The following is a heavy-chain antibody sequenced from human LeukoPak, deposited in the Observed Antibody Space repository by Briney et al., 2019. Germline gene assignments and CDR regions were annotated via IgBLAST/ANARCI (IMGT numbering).Heavy chain of an antibody. CDR2: INPSGGST. J-gene: IGHJ4*02. CDR1: GYTFTSYY. Sequence: ASVKVSCKASGYTFTSYYMHWVRQAPGQGLQWMGIINPSGGSTSYAQKFQGRVTMTRDMSTSTVYMELSSLRSEDTAVYYCARDRGWELRWFELDYWGQGTLVTVSS. CDR3: ARDRGWELRWFELDY. D-gene: IGHD1-26*01. V-gene: IGHV1-46*01.